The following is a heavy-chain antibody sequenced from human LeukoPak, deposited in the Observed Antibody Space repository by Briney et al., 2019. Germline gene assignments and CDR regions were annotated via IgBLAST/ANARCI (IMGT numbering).Heavy chain of an antibody. D-gene: IGHD4-11*01. Sequence: AGSLRLSCAASAFTVSSNYMSWVSQAPGEGLEWDSGTYNGGSTYCADSVKGRFTISRDNSKNTLYLQMNSLRAEDTAVYYCARCQDYLAFDIWGQGTMVTVSS. V-gene: IGHV3-66*01. CDR1: AFTVSSNY. J-gene: IGHJ3*02. CDR3: ARCQDYLAFDI. CDR2: TYNGGST.